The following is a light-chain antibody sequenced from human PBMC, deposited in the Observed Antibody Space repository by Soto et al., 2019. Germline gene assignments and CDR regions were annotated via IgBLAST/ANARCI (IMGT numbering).Light chain of an antibody. CDR1: QTIMTY. V-gene: IGKV1-39*01. CDR3: QQYNSYWT. Sequence: DIQMTQSPSSLSASVGDEVTITCRASQTIMTYLNWYQLKPGKPPRLLIYAASSLQSGVPSRFSGSGSWTDFTLTISSLQPEDFATYYCQQYNSYWTSGQGTKVDIK. J-gene: IGKJ1*01. CDR2: AAS.